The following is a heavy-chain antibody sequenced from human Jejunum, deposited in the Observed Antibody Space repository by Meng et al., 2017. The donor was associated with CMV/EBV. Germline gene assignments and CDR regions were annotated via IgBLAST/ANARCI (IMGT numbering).Heavy chain of an antibody. Sequence: SGYIFSGYTMHSLGQAPGKGLEWVLLISYDGSTNSYADSVKGRFTFSRDNSKSTLHLQMNSLRAEDTAVYYCAREGLRGVDAFDIWGQGTMVTVSS. V-gene: IGHV3-30-3*01. CDR2: ISYDGSTN. CDR3: AREGLRGVDAFDI. CDR1: GYIFSGYT. D-gene: IGHD3-10*01. J-gene: IGHJ3*02.